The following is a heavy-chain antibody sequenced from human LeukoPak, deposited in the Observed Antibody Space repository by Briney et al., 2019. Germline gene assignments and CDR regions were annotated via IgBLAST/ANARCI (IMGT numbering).Heavy chain of an antibody. J-gene: IGHJ6*03. Sequence: SETLSLTCTASGASISTYYWSWIRQPPGEGLEWIAYIAPSGGVVYNPSLNSRLIVSVDTSKNQFSLKLNSVTAADTAVYYCARHVATTVTRGYSCHPMDVWGKGTTVSVSS. CDR1: GASISTYY. CDR3: ARHVATTVTRGYSCHPMDV. D-gene: IGHD4-17*01. CDR2: IAPSGGV. V-gene: IGHV4-4*09.